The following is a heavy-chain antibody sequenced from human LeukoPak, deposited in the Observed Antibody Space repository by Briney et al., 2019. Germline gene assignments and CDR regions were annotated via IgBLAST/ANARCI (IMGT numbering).Heavy chain of an antibody. D-gene: IGHD1-26*01. CDR3: ARVEGATQPFDY. CDR2: IDHRGSA. CDR1: GASLSDYY. V-gene: IGHV4-34*01. J-gene: IGHJ4*02. Sequence: PSETLSLTCAVHGASLSDYYWTWIRQSPEKGLECIGAIDHRGSANYNPSLESRVTISLDTSKNQFSLKLSSVTAADTAVYYCARVEGATQPFDYWGQGTLVTVSS.